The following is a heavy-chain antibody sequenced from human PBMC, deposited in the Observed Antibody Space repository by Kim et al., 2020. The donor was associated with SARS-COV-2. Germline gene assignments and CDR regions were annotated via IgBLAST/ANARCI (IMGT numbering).Heavy chain of an antibody. J-gene: IGHJ3*02. CDR2: IYYSGST. Sequence: SETLSLTCTVSGGSISSSSYYWGWIRQPPGKGLEWIGSIYYSGSTYYNPSLKSRVTISVDTSKNQFSLRLSSVPAADTAVYYCARANAVASDVFDIWGQGTMVTVSS. CDR1: GGSISSSSYY. V-gene: IGHV4-39*01. CDR3: ARANAVASDVFDI. D-gene: IGHD6-19*01.